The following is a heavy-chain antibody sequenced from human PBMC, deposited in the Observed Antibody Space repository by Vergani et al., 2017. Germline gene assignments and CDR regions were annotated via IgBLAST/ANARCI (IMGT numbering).Heavy chain of an antibody. J-gene: IGHJ4*02. V-gene: IGHV4-59*01. CDR2: IYYSGST. Sequence: QVQLQESGPGLVKPSETLSLTCTVSGGSISSYYWSWIRQPPGKGLEWIGYIYYSGSTNYNPSLKSRVTISVDTSKNQLALKLSSVTAADTAVYYCARVRDGYNYFDYWGQGTLVTVSS. D-gene: IGHD5-24*01. CDR3: ARVRDGYNYFDY. CDR1: GGSISSYY.